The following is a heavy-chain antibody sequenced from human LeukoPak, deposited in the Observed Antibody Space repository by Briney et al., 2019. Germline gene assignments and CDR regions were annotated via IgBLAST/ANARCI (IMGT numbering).Heavy chain of an antibody. D-gene: IGHD6-13*01. Sequence: SETLSLTCTVSGGSISSSSYYWGWIRQPPGKGLEWIGSIYYSGSTYYNPSLKSRVTISVDTSKNQFSLKLSSVTAADTAVYYCARSDGAAGTECDSWGQGTLVTVSS. CDR3: ARSDGAAGTECDS. CDR2: IYYSGST. V-gene: IGHV4-39*01. J-gene: IGHJ5*01. CDR1: GGSISSSSYY.